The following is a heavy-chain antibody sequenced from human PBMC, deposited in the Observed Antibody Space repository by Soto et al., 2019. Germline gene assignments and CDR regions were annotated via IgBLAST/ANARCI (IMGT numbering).Heavy chain of an antibody. J-gene: IGHJ3*02. Sequence: ASVKVSCKASGYTFTSYGIRWVRQAPGQGLEWMGWISAYNGNTNYAQKLQGRVTMTTDTSTSKAYMELRSLRSDDTAVYYCATVGPGRVDAFDIWGQGTMVTVSS. CDR3: ATVGPGRVDAFDI. D-gene: IGHD2-15*01. CDR1: GYTFTSYG. V-gene: IGHV1-18*01. CDR2: ISAYNGNT.